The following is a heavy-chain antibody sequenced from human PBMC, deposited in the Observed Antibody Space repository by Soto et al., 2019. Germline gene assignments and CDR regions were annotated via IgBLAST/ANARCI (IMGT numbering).Heavy chain of an antibody. CDR1: GGSISSDY. V-gene: IGHV4-59*08. D-gene: IGHD3-22*01. J-gene: IGHJ4*02. CDR2: IYYSGST. CDR3: ARLTSSGYYAY. Sequence: SETLSLTCTVSGGSISSDYWSWIRQPPGKGLELIGYIYYSGSTNYNPSLKSRVTISVDTSKNQFSLKLSSVTAADTAVYYCARLTSSGYYAYWGQGTLVTVSS.